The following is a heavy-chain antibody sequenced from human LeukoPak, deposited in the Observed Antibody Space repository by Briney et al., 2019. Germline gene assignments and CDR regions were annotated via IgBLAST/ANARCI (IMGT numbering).Heavy chain of an antibody. CDR2: IYYSGST. D-gene: IGHD3-22*01. CDR1: GGSISSGGYY. CDR3: ARGHIIVVVNWFDP. V-gene: IGHV4-31*03. J-gene: IGHJ5*02. Sequence: PSETLSLTRTVSGGSISSGGYYWSWIRQHPGKGLEWIGYIYYSGSTYYNPSLKSRVTISVDTSKNQFPLKLSSVTAADTAVYYSARGHIIVVVNWFDPWGQGTLVTVSS.